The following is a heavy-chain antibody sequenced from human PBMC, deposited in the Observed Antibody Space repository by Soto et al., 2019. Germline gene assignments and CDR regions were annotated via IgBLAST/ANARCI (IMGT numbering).Heavy chain of an antibody. CDR2: IYYSGGT. J-gene: IGHJ6*03. CDR3: ARKDSGYADYMDG. D-gene: IGHD5-12*01. V-gene: IGHV4-31*03. CDR1: GGSISRGGYY. Sequence: QVQLQESGPGLVKPSQTLSLTCTVSGGSISRGGYYWSWIRQHPGKGLEWIGYIYYSGGTYYNPSLKSRVTISVDTSENQFSLRLSSVTAADTAVYYCARKDSGYADYMDGWGKGTTVNVSS.